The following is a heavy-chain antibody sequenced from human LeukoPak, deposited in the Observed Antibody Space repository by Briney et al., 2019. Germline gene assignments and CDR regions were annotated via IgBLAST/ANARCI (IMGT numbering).Heavy chain of an antibody. CDR1: GFTFSSYA. CDR2: ISGSGGST. V-gene: IGHV3-23*01. J-gene: IGHJ6*02. Sequence: GSLRLSCAASGFTFSSYAMSWVRQAPGKGLEWVSAISGSGGSTYHADSVKGRFTISRDNSKNTLYLQMNSLRAEDTAVYYCAKVATMGDYYGMDVWGQGTTVTVSS. CDR3: AKVATMGDYYGMDV. D-gene: IGHD5-12*01.